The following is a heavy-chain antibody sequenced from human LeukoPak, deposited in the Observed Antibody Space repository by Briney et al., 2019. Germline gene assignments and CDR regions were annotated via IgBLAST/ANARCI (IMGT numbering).Heavy chain of an antibody. CDR2: IYNGGNT. CDR3: AAGPWELDF. J-gene: IGHJ4*02. CDR1: GASFISYY. D-gene: IGHD1-26*01. V-gene: IGHV4-4*09. Sequence: SETLSLTCTVSGASFISYYWSWIRQAPGKGLEFIGFIYNGGNTNYNPSLKSRATISVDTSNNQFSLRLTSVTAADTAMYYCAAGPWELDFWGQGTLVTVSS.